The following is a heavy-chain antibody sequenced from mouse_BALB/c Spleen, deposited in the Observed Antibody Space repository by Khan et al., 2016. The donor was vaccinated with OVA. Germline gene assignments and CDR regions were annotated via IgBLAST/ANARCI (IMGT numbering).Heavy chain of an antibody. J-gene: IGHJ4*01. Sequence: QIQLVQSGPELKKPGETVKISCKASGYTFTNYGMNWVKQAPGKALKWMGWISTYTGEPTYADDFKGRFAFSLETSASTAYLKLNNLKNEDTATYFCTRPRHFSYVLVYWGQVTSVSVSS. CDR2: ISTYTGEP. CDR1: GYTFTNYG. CDR3: TRPRHFSYVLVY. D-gene: IGHD6-1*01. V-gene: IGHV9-3-1*01.